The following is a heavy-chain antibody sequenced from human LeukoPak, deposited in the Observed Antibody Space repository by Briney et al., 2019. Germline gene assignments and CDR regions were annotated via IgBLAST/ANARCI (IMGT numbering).Heavy chain of an antibody. Sequence: PSETLSLTCTVSGDSINSNYWSWIRQPPGKGLNWIGYIYHSGSTNYNPSLKSRVTILIDTSKNQFSLKLSSLTAADTAVYYCARGRLGELSLFDSWGRGTLVTVSS. CDR2: IYHSGST. J-gene: IGHJ4*02. D-gene: IGHD3-16*02. CDR1: GDSINSNY. CDR3: ARGRLGELSLFDS. V-gene: IGHV4-59*01.